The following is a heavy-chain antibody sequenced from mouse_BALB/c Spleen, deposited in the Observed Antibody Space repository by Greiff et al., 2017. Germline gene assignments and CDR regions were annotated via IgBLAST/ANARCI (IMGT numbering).Heavy chain of an antibody. Sequence: EVKLVESGGGLVKPGGSLKLSCAASGFTFSSYAMSWVRQSPEKRLEWVAEISSGGSYTYYPDTVTGRFTISRDNAKNTLYLEMSSLRSEDTAMYYCARDDYDGGHYAMDYWGQGTSVTVSS. CDR1: GFTFSSYA. D-gene: IGHD2-4*01. CDR3: ARDDYDGGHYAMDY. J-gene: IGHJ4*01. CDR2: ISSGGSYT. V-gene: IGHV5-9-4*01.